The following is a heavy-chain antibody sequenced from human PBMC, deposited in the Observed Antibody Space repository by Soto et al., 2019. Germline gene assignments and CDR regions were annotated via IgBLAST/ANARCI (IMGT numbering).Heavy chain of an antibody. J-gene: IGHJ4*02. CDR3: ARDSPITWELKWFDY. V-gene: IGHV1-18*04. CDR1: GYTFISYG. CDR2: ISAYNGNT. Sequence: QVQLVQSGAEVKKPGASVKVSCKASGYTFISYGISWVRQAPGQGLEWMGWISAYNGNTNYAQKLQGRVTMTTDTSTSTAYMELRSLRSDDTAVYYCARDSPITWELKWFDYWGQGTLVTVSS. D-gene: IGHD1-26*01.